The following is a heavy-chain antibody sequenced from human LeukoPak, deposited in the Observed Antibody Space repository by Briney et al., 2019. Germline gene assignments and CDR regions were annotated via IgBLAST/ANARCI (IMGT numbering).Heavy chain of an antibody. CDR3: ANGGAKPGIAAAANYFDY. CDR2: IYTSGST. V-gene: IGHV4-4*07. D-gene: IGHD6-13*01. CDR1: GGSISSYY. Sequence: PSETLSLTCTVSGGSISSYYWSWIRQPAGKGLEWIGRIYTSGSTNYNPSLKSRVTISVDTSKNQFSLKLSSVTAADTAVYYCANGGAKPGIAAAANYFDYWGQGTLVTVSS. J-gene: IGHJ4*02.